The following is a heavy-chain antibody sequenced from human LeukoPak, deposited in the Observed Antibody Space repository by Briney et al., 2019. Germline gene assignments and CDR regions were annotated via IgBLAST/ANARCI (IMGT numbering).Heavy chain of an antibody. CDR1: GFTFSSYG. CDR2: ISYDGSNK. D-gene: IGHD5-24*01. Sequence: GRSLRLSCAAPGFTFSSYGMHWVRQAPGKGLEWVAVISYDGSNKYYADSVKGRFTISRDNSKNTLYLQMNSLRAEDTAVYYCAKGLATSPLYAFDIWGQGTMVTVSS. J-gene: IGHJ3*02. V-gene: IGHV3-30*18. CDR3: AKGLATSPLYAFDI.